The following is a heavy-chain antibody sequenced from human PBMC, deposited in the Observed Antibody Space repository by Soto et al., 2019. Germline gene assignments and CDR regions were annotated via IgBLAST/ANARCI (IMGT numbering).Heavy chain of an antibody. J-gene: IGHJ4*01. Sequence: QVQLVESGGDLVKPGGSLRLCCAASGFTFSDYYMSWIRQTPGKGLEWLSYITGSGHAAEYADSVRGRFTTSRDNNNNSLYLQMNSLRDDDTAVYFSARAIRGYGAYGGYLVKGTLVTVSS. CDR3: ARAIRGYGAYGGY. V-gene: IGHV3-11*04. D-gene: IGHD5-12*01. CDR1: GFTFSDYY. CDR2: ITGSGHAA.